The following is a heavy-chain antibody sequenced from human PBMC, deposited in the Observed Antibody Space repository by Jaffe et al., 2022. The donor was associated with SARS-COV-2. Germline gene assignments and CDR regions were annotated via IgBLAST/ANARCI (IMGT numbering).Heavy chain of an antibody. D-gene: IGHD3-16*02. V-gene: IGHV4-59*01. CDR1: GGSISSYY. Sequence: QVQLQESGPGLVKPSETLSLTCTVSGGSISSYYWSWIRQPPGKGLEWIGYIYYSGSTNYNPSLKSRVTISVDTSKNQFSLKLSSVTAADTAVYYCARDNEMTYYDYVWGSYRYIRNFDYWGQGTLVTVSS. J-gene: IGHJ4*02. CDR2: IYYSGST. CDR3: ARDNEMTYYDYVWGSYRYIRNFDY.